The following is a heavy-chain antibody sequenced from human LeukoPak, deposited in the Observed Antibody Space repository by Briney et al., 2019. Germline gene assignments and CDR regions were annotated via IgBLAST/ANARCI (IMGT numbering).Heavy chain of an antibody. CDR1: GYTFTDYY. CDR2: INPNSGGT. D-gene: IGHD2-15*01. CDR3: ARRQVGGWFDP. J-gene: IGHJ5*02. Sequence: ASVKVSCKASGYTFTDYYLHWVRQAPGQGLEWLGWINPNSGGTNFAQKFQGRVTMTRDTSISTAFMDLSRLGSDDTAVYYCARRQVGGWFDPWGQGTLVTVSS. V-gene: IGHV1-2*02.